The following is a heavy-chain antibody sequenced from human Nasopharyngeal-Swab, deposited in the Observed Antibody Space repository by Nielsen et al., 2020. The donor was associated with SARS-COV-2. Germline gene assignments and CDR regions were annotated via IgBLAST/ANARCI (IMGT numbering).Heavy chain of an antibody. CDR2: ISSSGSYI. V-gene: IGHV3-21*01. Sequence: WIRQPPGKGLEWVSSISSSGSYIYYADSVKGRFTISRDNAKNSLYLQMNSLRAEDTAVHYCARVAGLIAAAGDYWGQGTLVTVSS. CDR3: ARVAGLIAAAGDY. J-gene: IGHJ4*02. D-gene: IGHD6-13*01.